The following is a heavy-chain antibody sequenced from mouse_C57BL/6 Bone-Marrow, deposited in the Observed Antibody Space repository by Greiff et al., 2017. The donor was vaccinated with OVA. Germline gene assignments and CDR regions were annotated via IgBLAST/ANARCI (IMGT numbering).Heavy chain of an antibody. V-gene: IGHV1-64*01. CDR2: IHPNSGST. D-gene: IGHD1-1*01. CDR1: GYTFTSYW. J-gene: IGHJ1*03. CDR3: ARDYGSSYRYWYFDV. Sequence: QVQLQQPGAELVKPGASVKLSCKASGYTFTSYWMHWVKQRPGQGLEWIGMIHPNSGSTNYNEKFKSKATLTVDKSSSTAYMQLSSLTSEDSAVYYCARDYGSSYRYWYFDVWGTGTTVTVSS.